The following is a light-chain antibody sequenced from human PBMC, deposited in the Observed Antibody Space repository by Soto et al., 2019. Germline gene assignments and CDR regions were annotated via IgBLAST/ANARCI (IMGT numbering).Light chain of an antibody. Sequence: DIQMTQSPSSLSASVRDRVTITCRASQSISSHLNWYQQKPGKAPKLLIYAASSLQSGVPSRFSGSGSGTDFTLTISSLQPEDFATYSCQHSHSTPLTFGGGTKVDIK. CDR1: QSISSH. J-gene: IGKJ4*01. CDR3: QHSHSTPLT. V-gene: IGKV1-39*01. CDR2: AAS.